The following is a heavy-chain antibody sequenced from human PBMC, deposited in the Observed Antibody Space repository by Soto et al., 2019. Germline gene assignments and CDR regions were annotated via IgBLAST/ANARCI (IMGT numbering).Heavy chain of an antibody. CDR1: GDTFSRST. D-gene: IGHD3-10*01. Sequence: QMVQSGAEVKKPGSSVRVSCTASGDTFSRSTLSWVRQAPGQGLEWMGRTIPILSMSDYAQKFQGSVSISADKYTSTVYMELSRLRSEDTAVYCCATNYGSSSANFDNWGQGPLVTVAS. CDR2: TIPILSMS. V-gene: IGHV1-69*02. CDR3: ATNYGSSSANFDN. J-gene: IGHJ4*02.